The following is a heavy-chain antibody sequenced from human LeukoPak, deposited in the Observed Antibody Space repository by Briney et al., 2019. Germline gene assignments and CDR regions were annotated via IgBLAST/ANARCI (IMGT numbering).Heavy chain of an antibody. V-gene: IGHV3-30*02. CDR3: AKERVSYSSSSGTGP. D-gene: IGHD6-6*01. J-gene: IGHJ5*02. CDR2: IRNDGNNK. CDR1: GFTFSSYG. Sequence: PGGSLRLSCAASGFTFSSYGMHWVRQAPGKGLEWVAFIRNDGNNKYYADFVKGRFTISSDNSKNTLLLQMNSLRAEDTAVYYCAKERVSYSSSSGTGPWGQGTLVTVSS.